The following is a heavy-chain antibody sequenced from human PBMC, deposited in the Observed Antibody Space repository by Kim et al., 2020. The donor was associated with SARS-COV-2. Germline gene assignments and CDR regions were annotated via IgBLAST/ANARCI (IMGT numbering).Heavy chain of an antibody. V-gene: IGHV3-23*01. CDR1: GFTFSTYG. CDR3: AKGYTVAGKSHSFDY. CDR2: ISNNGAGT. Sequence: GGSLRLSCAASGFTFSTYGMAWVRQAPGKGLEFVSIISNNGAGTFYADAVQGRFTISRDNSKNTLSLQMNSLGVDDTAVYFCAKGYTVAGKSHSFDYWGQGALVIVSS. D-gene: IGHD6-19*01. J-gene: IGHJ4*02.